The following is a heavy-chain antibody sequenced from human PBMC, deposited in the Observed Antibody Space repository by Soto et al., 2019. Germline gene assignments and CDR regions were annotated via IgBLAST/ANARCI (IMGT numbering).Heavy chain of an antibody. CDR3: ARASGYYLDYFAY. CDR2: ISAYNGNT. Sequence: ASVNVSCKASGYTFTSYGISWVRQAPGQGLELMGWISAYNGNTNYAQKFQGRVTMTTXXXXXXAXMELRRLRSDDTAVYFWARASGYYLDYFAYWG. CDR1: GYTFTSYG. D-gene: IGHD3-22*01. J-gene: IGHJ4*01. V-gene: IGHV1-18*04.